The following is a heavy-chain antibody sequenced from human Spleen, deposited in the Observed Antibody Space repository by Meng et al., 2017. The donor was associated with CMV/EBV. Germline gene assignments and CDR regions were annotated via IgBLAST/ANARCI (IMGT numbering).Heavy chain of an antibody. CDR2: INCDGTYA. CDR3: ARDLRGSGDY. CDR1: GLTFRDQW. Sequence: GESLKISCVVSGLTFRDQWMHWVRQVPGKGLVGVSRINCDGTYASYAASVKGRFTSTRDNAKNTLYLQMNSLRDDDTAVYYCARDLRGSGDYWGQGTLVTVSS. D-gene: IGHD3-10*01. V-gene: IGHV3-74*01. J-gene: IGHJ4*02.